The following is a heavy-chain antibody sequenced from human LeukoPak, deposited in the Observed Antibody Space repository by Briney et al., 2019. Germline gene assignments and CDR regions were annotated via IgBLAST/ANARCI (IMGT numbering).Heavy chain of an antibody. CDR2: IIPIFGTA. Sequence: SVKVSCKASGGTFSSYAISWVRQAPGQGLEWMGGIIPIFGTANYAQKFQGRVTITADESTSTAYMELSSLRSDDTAVYYCARDPSKKGNNWFDPWGQGTLVTVSS. J-gene: IGHJ5*02. CDR1: GGTFSSYA. V-gene: IGHV1-69*13. CDR3: ARDPSKKGNNWFDP. D-gene: IGHD3-10*01.